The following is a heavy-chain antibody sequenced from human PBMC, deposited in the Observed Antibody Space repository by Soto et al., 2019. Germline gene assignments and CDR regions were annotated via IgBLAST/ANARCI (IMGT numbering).Heavy chain of an antibody. J-gene: IGHJ4*02. Sequence: DLEQSGVEVKKPGESLKISCPGSGYTFSTYWIAWVRQMSGKGLEWMGIIYPGDSETRYSPSFDGQFTISVDKSLTTAYLQWASLRASDTAMYYCAICGTNDHACDYWGQGTLVTVSS. V-gene: IGHV5-51*01. CDR1: GYTFSTYW. D-gene: IGHD2-8*01. CDR2: IYPGDSET. CDR3: AICGTNDHACDY.